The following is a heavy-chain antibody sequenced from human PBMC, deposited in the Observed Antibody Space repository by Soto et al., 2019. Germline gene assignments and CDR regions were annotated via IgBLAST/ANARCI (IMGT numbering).Heavy chain of an antibody. CDR3: ASGSYSASRDYDS. Sequence: QVQLQESGPGLVKPSETLSLTCTVSGGSIRGSFWTWIRQPPGKGLEWIGYVYYSGSTNYNPSLRSLVTISVDTAKNQFALKLNSVTAADTAVYYCASGSYSASRDYDSWGPGTLGTVSS. J-gene: IGHJ1*01. V-gene: IGHV4-59*01. CDR1: GGSIRGSF. D-gene: IGHD3-10*01. CDR2: VYYSGST.